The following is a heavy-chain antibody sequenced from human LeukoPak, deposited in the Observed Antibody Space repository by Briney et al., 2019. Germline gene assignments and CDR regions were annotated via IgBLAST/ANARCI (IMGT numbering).Heavy chain of an antibody. CDR1: GYTFTSYG. V-gene: IGHV1-18*01. D-gene: IGHD3-9*01. CDR2: ISAYNGNT. J-gene: IGHJ4*02. CDR3: AKPIRDILTGYYVGYFDY. Sequence: ASVNVSCKASGYTFTSYGISWVRQAPRQGLEWMGRISAYNGNTNYAQKLQGRVTMTTDTSTSTAYMDLRSLRSDITAVYYCAKPIRDILTGYYVGYFDYWGQGTLVTVSS.